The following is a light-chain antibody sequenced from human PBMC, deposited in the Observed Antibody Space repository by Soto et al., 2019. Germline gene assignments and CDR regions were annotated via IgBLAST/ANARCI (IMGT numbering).Light chain of an antibody. CDR1: SSDVPGSNS. CDR2: DVF. V-gene: IGLV2-14*01. CDR3: SSYITRAIVV. J-gene: IGLJ2*01. Sequence: QSALTQPASVSASRGQSITISCTGTSSDVPGSNSVSWYQQHPGKAPILIIFDVFKRPSGVSDRFSASKSGNTASLTISGLQAEDEADYYCSSYITRAIVVFGGGTKVTVL.